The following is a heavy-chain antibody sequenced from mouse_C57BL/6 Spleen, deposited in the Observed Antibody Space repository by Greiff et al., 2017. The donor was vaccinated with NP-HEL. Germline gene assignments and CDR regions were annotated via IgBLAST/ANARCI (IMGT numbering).Heavy chain of an antibody. CDR3: ARYGGKKDYYAMDY. V-gene: IGHV7-3*01. Sequence: EVQLVESGGGLVQPGGSLSLSCAASGFTFTDYYMSWVRRPPGKALEWLGFIRNKANGYTTEYSASVKGRFTISRDNSQSILYLQMNALRAEDSATYYCARYGGKKDYYAMDYWGQGTSVTVSS. CDR2: IRNKANGYTT. J-gene: IGHJ4*01. CDR1: GFTFTDYY. D-gene: IGHD1-1*02.